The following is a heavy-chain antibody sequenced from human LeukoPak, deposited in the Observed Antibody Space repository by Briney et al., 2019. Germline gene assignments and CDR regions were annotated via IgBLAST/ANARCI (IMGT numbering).Heavy chain of an antibody. J-gene: IGHJ4*02. CDR3: AKGGLRVTDY. V-gene: IGHV3-74*03. Sequence: GWSVTVSCPCTGFIFRNYWMHWLRQPAGRERVWVSRVNNDGSSKTYAESVKGRFTIYRDNAKKTLYLQMNSLRAEDTAVYYCAKGGLRVTDYWGQGTLVTVSS. D-gene: IGHD5/OR15-5a*01. CDR1: GFIFRNYW. CDR2: VNNDGSSK.